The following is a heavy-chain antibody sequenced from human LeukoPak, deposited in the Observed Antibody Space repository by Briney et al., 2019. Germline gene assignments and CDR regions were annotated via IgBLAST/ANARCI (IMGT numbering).Heavy chain of an antibody. CDR3: ARIYSGSYYDAFDI. J-gene: IGHJ3*02. D-gene: IGHD1-26*01. V-gene: IGHV3-66*01. Sequence: GGSLRLSCAASEFTVSSNYMSWVRQAPGKGLEWVSVIYSGGYTYYADSVKGRFTISRDNSKNTLYLQMNSLRAEDTAVYYCARIYSGSYYDAFDIWGQGTMVTVSS. CDR2: IYSGGYT. CDR1: EFTVSSNY.